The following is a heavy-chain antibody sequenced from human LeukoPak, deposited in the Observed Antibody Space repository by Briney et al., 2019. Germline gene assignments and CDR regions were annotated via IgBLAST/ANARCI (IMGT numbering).Heavy chain of an antibody. Sequence: GGSLRFSCAASGFTFSSYAMSWVGQAPGRGLEGVSAISGSGGSTYYADSVKGRFTISRDNSKNTLYLQMNSLRAEDTAVYYCAKGNGDYTLDYWGQGTLVTVSS. CDR2: ISGSGGST. D-gene: IGHD4-17*01. CDR1: GFTFSSYA. J-gene: IGHJ4*02. CDR3: AKGNGDYTLDY. V-gene: IGHV3-23*01.